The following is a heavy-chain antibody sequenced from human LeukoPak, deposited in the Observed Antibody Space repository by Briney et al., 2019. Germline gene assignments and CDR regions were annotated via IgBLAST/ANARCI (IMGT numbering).Heavy chain of an antibody. D-gene: IGHD3-10*02. Sequence: GGSLRLSCAAPGFTFSSYEMNWVRQAPGKGLEWVSHISSSGSTIYYADSVKGRFTISRDNAKNSLYLQMNSLRAEDTAVYYCAELGITMIGGVWGKRTTVTIPS. CDR3: AELGITMIGGV. J-gene: IGHJ6*04. CDR1: GFTFSSYE. V-gene: IGHV3-48*03. CDR2: ISSSGSTI.